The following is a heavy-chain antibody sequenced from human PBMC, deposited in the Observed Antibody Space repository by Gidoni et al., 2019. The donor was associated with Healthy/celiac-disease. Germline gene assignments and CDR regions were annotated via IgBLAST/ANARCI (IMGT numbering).Heavy chain of an antibody. CDR1: GFTFSRYG. CDR3: AKDRGEAGSVDY. D-gene: IGHD3-10*01. CDR2: ISYDGSNK. Sequence: QVQLVESGGGVVQPGRSLRLSCAASGFTFSRYGMHWVRQAPGKGLEWVAVISYDGSNKYYADSVKGRFTISRDNSKNTLYLKMNSLRAEDTAVYYCAKDRGEAGSVDYWGQGTLVTVSS. V-gene: IGHV3-30*18. J-gene: IGHJ4*02.